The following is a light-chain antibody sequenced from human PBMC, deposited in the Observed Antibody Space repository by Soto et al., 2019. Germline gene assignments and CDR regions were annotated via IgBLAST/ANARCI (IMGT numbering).Light chain of an antibody. CDR1: SSDVGGYNY. Sequence: QSVLTQPASVSGSPGQSITISCTGTSSDVGGYNYVSWYQQHPGKAPKLMIYDVSNRPSGVSNRFSGSKSGNTASLTISGLEAEDEVDYYCSSYTSSSTLGVVFGGGTKLTV. V-gene: IGLV2-14*01. CDR2: DVS. J-gene: IGLJ2*01. CDR3: SSYTSSSTLGVV.